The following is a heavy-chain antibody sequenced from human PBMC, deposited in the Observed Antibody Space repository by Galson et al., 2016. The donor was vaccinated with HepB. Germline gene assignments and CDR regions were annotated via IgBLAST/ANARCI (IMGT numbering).Heavy chain of an antibody. D-gene: IGHD6-6*01. CDR1: GGSINSGAFY. CDR3: ARDDPGPTYSSSSVGAFDS. J-gene: IGHJ4*02. Sequence: TLSLTCTVSGGSINSGAFYWSWLRQHPGKGLEWIGYIYYTGSTYYNPSLKGRVTISQDTSKNQFSLRLNSVTAADTAVYFCARDDPGPTYSSSSVGAFDSWGQGTLVTVSS. CDR2: IYYTGST. V-gene: IGHV4-31*03.